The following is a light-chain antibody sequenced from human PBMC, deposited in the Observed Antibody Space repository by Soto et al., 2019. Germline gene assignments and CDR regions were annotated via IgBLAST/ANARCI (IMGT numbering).Light chain of an antibody. CDR2: DNR. CDR1: YSNTGAGYD. CDR3: QSYDSTLSAWV. Sequence: QAVVTQPPSVSGAPGQRVTISCTGSYSNTGAGYDVHWYKELPGIAPKLLIYDNRKRPSGVPDRFSGSNSGTSASLAITGLQAEDEADYYCQSYDSTLSAWVFGGGTKLTVL. J-gene: IGLJ3*02. V-gene: IGLV1-40*01.